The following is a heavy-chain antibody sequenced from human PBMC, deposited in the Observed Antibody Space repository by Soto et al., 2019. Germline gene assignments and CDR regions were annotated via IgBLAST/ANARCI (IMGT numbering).Heavy chain of an antibody. CDR2: IIPIFGTP. D-gene: IGHD2-15*01. J-gene: IGHJ4*02. CDR1: GGTFSSYA. CDR3: ARRACTGGNCFSGLFDY. V-gene: IGHV1-69*12. Sequence: QVQLVQSGAEVKKPGSSVKVSCKASGGTFSSYAISWVRQAPGQGLEWMGGIIPIFGTPNYAQKFQARFTITADESTATAYRELSSLTSEDTAVYYCARRACTGGNCFSGLFDYWGQGTLVTVSS.